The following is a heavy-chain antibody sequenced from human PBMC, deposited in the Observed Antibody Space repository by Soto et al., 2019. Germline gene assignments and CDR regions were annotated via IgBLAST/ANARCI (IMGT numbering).Heavy chain of an antibody. J-gene: IGHJ4*01. D-gene: IGHD6-19*01. CDR3: ARERTVAGNDY. V-gene: IGHV1-18*01. CDR1: GYTFASYG. Sequence: ASVKVSCKASGYTFASYGISWVRQAPGQGLEWMGWIIANDGNANYAQKLQGRVTMTTDKSTSTAYMELSSLRSEDTAVYYCARERTVAGNDYWGQ. CDR2: IIANDGNA.